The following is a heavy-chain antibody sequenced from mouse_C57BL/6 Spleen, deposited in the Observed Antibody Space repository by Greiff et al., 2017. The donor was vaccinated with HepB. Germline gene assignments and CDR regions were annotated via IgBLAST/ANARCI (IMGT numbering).Heavy chain of an antibody. CDR3: AKGGYYGSRGDFDY. CDR1: GFTFSDYG. V-gene: IGHV5-17*01. J-gene: IGHJ2*01. D-gene: IGHD1-1*01. CDR2: ISSGSSTI. Sequence: EVQLVESGGGLVKPGGSLKLSCAASGFTFSDYGMHWVRQAPEKGLEWVAYISSGSSTIYYADTVKGRFTISRDNAKNTLFLQMTSLRSEDTAMYYCAKGGYYGSRGDFDYWGQGTTLTVSS.